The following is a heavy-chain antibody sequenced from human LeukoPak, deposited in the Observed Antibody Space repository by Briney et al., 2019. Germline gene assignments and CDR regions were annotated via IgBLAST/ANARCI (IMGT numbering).Heavy chain of an antibody. Sequence: GRSLRLSCAASGFMFNSYGMHWVRQAPCKGLEWVAVIWYDGSNKYYADSVKGRFTISRDNAKNSLYLQMNSLRAEDTAVYYCARGGSGPIDYWGQGTLVTVSS. V-gene: IGHV3-33*01. J-gene: IGHJ4*02. CDR3: ARGGSGPIDY. CDR1: GFMFNSYG. D-gene: IGHD1-26*01. CDR2: IWYDGSNK.